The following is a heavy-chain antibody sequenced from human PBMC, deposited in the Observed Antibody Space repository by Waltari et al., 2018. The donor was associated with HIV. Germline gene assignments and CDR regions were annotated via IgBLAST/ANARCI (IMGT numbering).Heavy chain of an antibody. D-gene: IGHD5-12*01. V-gene: IGHV4-4*07. CDR3: ARETRDKRWLQSVLMDV. CDR1: GGSISSYY. J-gene: IGHJ6*02. Sequence: QVQLQESGPGLVKPSETLSLTCTVSGGSISSYYWSWIRQPAGKGLEWIGRIYTSGSTNYNPSLKSRVTMSVDTSKNQFSLKLSSVTAADTAVYYCARETRDKRWLQSVLMDVWGQGTTVTVSS. CDR2: IYTSGST.